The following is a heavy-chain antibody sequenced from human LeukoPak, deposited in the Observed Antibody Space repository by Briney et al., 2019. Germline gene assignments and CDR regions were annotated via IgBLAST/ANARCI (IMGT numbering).Heavy chain of an antibody. Sequence: GGSLRLPCAASGFTVSSNYMSWVRQAPGKGLEWVSVIYSGGSTYYADSVKGRFTISRDNSKNTLYLQMNSLRAEDTAVYYCADGYNYAPPLLWGQGTLVTVSS. CDR1: GFTVSSNY. V-gene: IGHV3-53*01. J-gene: IGHJ4*02. CDR2: IYSGGST. CDR3: ADGYNYAPPLL. D-gene: IGHD5-24*01.